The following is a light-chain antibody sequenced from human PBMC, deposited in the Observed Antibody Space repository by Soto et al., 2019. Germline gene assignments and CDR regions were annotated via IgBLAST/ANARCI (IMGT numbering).Light chain of an antibody. CDR2: DAS. CDR3: QQRNDWPWT. V-gene: IGKV3-11*01. Sequence: EIVLTQSPATLSLSPGERATLSCRASQSIGTYLAWYRQKPGQAPRLLIYDASYKATGIPARFSGSGSGTDFTLTIRSLEPEDFAFYYCQQRNDWPWTFGQGTQVEIK. CDR1: QSIGTY. J-gene: IGKJ1*01.